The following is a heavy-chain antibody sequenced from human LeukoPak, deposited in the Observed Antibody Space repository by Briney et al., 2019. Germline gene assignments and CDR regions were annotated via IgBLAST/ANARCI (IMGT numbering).Heavy chain of an antibody. D-gene: IGHD3-22*01. CDR1: GFTLTTYF. J-gene: IGHJ5*02. CDR3: ARSSGWYDH. CDR2: LNSDGST. Sequence: GGSLRLSCAASGFTLTTYFMHWVRQAPGQGLVWVSRLNSDGSTHYADSVKGRFAISRDSAKNTLYLQMNSLRAEDTAVYYCARSSGWYDHWGQGTLVTVSS. V-gene: IGHV3-74*01.